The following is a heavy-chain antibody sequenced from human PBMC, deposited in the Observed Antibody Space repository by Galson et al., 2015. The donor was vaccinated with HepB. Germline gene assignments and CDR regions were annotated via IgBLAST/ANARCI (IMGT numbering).Heavy chain of an antibody. CDR1: GFTFSSYA. CDR2: ISYDGSNK. J-gene: IGHJ6*02. CDR3: ARDALTYYDILTGYYSNYYYYGMDA. D-gene: IGHD3-9*01. V-gene: IGHV3-30-3*01. Sequence: SLRLSCAASGFTFSSYAMHWVRQAPGKGLEWVAVISYDGSNKYYADSVKGRFTISRDNSKNTLYLQMNSLRAEDTAVYYCARDALTYYDILTGYYSNYYYYGMDAWGQGTTVTVSS.